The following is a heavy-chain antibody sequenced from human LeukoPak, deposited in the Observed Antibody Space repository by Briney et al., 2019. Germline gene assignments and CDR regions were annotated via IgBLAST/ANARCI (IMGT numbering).Heavy chain of an antibody. CDR1: GFSIINHG. J-gene: IGHJ4*02. CDR2: IFTSDSSI. D-gene: IGHD3-16*01. Sequence: GGSLRLSCAASGFSIINHGMTWVRQAPGKGLEWVSYIFTSDSSIFFADSVRGRFTISGDNAKNTLYLQMNSLRAEDTGVYFCARAHGLTYFDSWGQGTLVTVSS. V-gene: IGHV3-48*03. CDR3: ARAHGLTYFDS.